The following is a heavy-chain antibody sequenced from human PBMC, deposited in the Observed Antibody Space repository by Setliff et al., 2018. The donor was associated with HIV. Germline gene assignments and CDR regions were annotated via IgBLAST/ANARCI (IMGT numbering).Heavy chain of an antibody. CDR3: ARRMWQQDSKFMYYFDY. D-gene: IGHD6-13*01. CDR2: IYPGDSDT. Sequence: GESLKISCKGSGYSFTGYWIGWVRQMPGKGLEWMGIIYPGDSDTRYSPSFQGQVTISADKSISTAYLQWSSLKASDTAMYYCARRMWQQDSKFMYYFDYWGQGTLVTVSS. CDR1: GYSFTGYW. J-gene: IGHJ4*02. V-gene: IGHV5-51*01.